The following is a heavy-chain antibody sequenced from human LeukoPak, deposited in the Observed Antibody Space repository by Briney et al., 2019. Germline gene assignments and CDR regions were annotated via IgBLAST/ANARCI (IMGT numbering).Heavy chain of an antibody. CDR2: IKQDGSEK. CDR3: ARVWFGQLFGY. V-gene: IGHV3-7*01. J-gene: IGHJ4*02. Sequence: GGSLRLSCAASGFTFSSYWMSWVCQAPGKGLEWVANIKQDGSEKYYVDSVKGRFTISRDNAKNSLYLQMNSLRAEDTAVYYCARVWFGQLFGYWGQGTLVTVSS. D-gene: IGHD3-10*01. CDR1: GFTFSSYW.